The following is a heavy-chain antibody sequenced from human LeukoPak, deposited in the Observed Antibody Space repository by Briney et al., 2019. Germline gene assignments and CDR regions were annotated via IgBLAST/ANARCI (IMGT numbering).Heavy chain of an antibody. Sequence: GGSLTLSCAASGFIFSDYYMSWIRQAPGEGLEWVSYISKSGNTIYYADSVKGRFTISRDNAKNSLFLQMNSLRAEDTAVYYCARDPPIGYCSGGSCYSNDWGQGTLVTVSS. V-gene: IGHV3-11*01. CDR1: GFIFSDYY. D-gene: IGHD2-15*01. J-gene: IGHJ4*02. CDR2: ISKSGNTI. CDR3: ARDPPIGYCSGGSCYSND.